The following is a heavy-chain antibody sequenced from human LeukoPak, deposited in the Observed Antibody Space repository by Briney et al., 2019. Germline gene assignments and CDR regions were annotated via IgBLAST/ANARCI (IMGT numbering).Heavy chain of an antibody. D-gene: IGHD3-22*01. CDR3: AKDITYDNTGITY. Sequence: GGSLRLSCVASGFTFSSYGMHWVRQAPGKGLEWVAFIRYDGSNKYYADSVKGRFTISRDNSKNTVYLQMNSLRTEDTAVFYCAKDITYDNTGITYWGQGSLVTVSS. CDR2: IRYDGSNK. V-gene: IGHV3-30*02. J-gene: IGHJ4*02. CDR1: GFTFSSYG.